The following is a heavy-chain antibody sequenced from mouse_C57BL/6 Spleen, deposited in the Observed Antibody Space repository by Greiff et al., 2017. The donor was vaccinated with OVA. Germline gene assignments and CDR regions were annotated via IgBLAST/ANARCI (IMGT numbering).Heavy chain of an antibody. CDR1: GYTFTSYW. V-gene: IGHV1-53*01. CDR3: ARFARTSGYFDY. Sequence: QVQLQQPGTELVKPGASVKLSCKASGYTFTSYWMHWVKKRPGQGLEWIGNINPSNGGTNYNEKFKSKATLTVDKSSSTAYMQLSSLTSEDSAVYYCARFARTSGYFDYRGQGTTLTVSS. CDR2: INPSNGGT. D-gene: IGHD3-2*02. J-gene: IGHJ2*01.